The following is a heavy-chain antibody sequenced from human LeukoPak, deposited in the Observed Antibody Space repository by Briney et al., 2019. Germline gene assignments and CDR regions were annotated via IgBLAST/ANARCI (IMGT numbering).Heavy chain of an antibody. CDR3: ARIRITGTTAID. CDR1: GFSLSTSGMC. D-gene: IGHD1-20*01. Sequence: SGPALVKPTQTLTLTCTFSGFSLSTSGMCVSWIRQPPGKALEWLARIDWDDDKYYSTSLKTRLTISKDTSKNQVVLTMTNMDPVDTASYYCARIRITGTTAIDWGQGTLVTVSS. J-gene: IGHJ4*02. V-gene: IGHV2-70*11. CDR2: IDWDDDK.